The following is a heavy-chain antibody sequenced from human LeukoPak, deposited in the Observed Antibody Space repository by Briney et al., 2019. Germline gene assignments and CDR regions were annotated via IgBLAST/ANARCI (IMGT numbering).Heavy chain of an antibody. D-gene: IGHD3-22*01. CDR2: ISGSGGST. V-gene: IGHV3-23*01. Sequence: HPGGSLGLSCAASEFTFSSCAMSWVRQAPGKGLEWVSVISGSGGSTYYADFVKDRFTISRDNSKNTLYLQMNSLRAEDTAVYYCASSKWFYFDSWGQGTLVTVSS. CDR3: ASSKWFYFDS. J-gene: IGHJ4*02. CDR1: EFTFSSCA.